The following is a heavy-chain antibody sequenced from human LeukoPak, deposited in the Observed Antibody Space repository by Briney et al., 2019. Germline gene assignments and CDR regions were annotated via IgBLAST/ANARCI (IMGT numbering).Heavy chain of an antibody. CDR1: GFTVSSNY. J-gene: IGHJ3*02. Sequence: PGGSLRLSCAASGFTVSSNYMSWVRQAPGKGLEWVSVIYSGGSTYYADSVKGRFTISRHNSKNTLYHQMNSLRAEDTAVYYCATSGSYYHGAFDIWGQGTMVTVSS. CDR3: ATSGSYYHGAFDI. D-gene: IGHD1-26*01. V-gene: IGHV3-53*04. CDR2: IYSGGST.